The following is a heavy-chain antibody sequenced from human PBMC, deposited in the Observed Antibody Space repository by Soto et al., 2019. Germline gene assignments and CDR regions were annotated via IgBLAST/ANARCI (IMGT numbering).Heavy chain of an antibody. V-gene: IGHV3-23*01. D-gene: IGHD2-8*01. Sequence: EVQLLESGGGLVQPGGSLRLSCAASGFTFSTYAMSWVRQAPGKGLEWVSTITTSGGNTYYADSVQGRFTISRDNSKNTLYLQMNSLRAEDTAVYYCAGRYCTNGVCYTNYYYYIDVWGKGPRSPSP. CDR1: GFTFSTYA. CDR2: ITTSGGNT. CDR3: AGRYCTNGVCYTNYYYYIDV. J-gene: IGHJ6*03.